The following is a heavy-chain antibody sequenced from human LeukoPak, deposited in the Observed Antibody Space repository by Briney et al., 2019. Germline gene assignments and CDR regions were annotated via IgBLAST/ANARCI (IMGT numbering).Heavy chain of an antibody. D-gene: IGHD6-13*01. J-gene: IGHJ6*03. V-gene: IGHV4-4*07. CDR2: IYTSGST. CDR1: GGSISSYY. CDR3: ARDEAAAGPYYYYYMDV. Sequence: SETLSLTCTVSGGSISSYYWSWIRQPAGKGLEWIGRIYTSGSTNYNPSLKGRVTMSVDTSKNQFSLKLSPVTAADTAVYYCARDEAAAGPYYYYYMDVWGKGTTVTVSS.